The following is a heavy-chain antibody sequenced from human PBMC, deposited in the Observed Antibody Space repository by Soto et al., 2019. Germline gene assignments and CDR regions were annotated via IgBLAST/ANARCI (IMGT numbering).Heavy chain of an antibody. V-gene: IGHV3-30*18. CDR1: GFTFSNYG. CDR2: ILYDGSNE. J-gene: IGHJ4*02. D-gene: IGHD4-17*01. Sequence: QVQLVESGGGVVQPGRSLRLSCTASGFTFSNYGMHWVRQAPGKGLEWVAVILYDGSNEKYGDSVRGRFTISRDNAKSTLSLQMNGLRAEDTAVYYCAKSRAGTVTIDHWGQGTLVTVSS. CDR3: AKSRAGTVTIDH.